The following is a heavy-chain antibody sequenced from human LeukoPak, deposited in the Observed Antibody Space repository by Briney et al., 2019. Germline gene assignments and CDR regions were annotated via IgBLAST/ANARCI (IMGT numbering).Heavy chain of an antibody. Sequence: SETLSLTCTVSGGSIKNDYWTWIRQPAGKGLEWIGRIYSGGTTNYNPSLKSRVTMSVDTSKNQLSLKLSSVTAADTAVYYCASSSSGWYGPFDPWGQGTLVTVSS. J-gene: IGHJ5*02. CDR2: IYSGGTT. CDR3: ASSSSGWYGPFDP. D-gene: IGHD6-19*01. V-gene: IGHV4-4*07. CDR1: GGSIKNDY.